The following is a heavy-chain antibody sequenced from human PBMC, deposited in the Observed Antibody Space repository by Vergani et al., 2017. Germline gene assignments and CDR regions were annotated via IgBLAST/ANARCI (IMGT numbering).Heavy chain of an antibody. Sequence: EVQLVESGGGLVQPGGSLRLSCAASGFTFSSYWMSWVRQAPGKGLEWVANIKQDGSEKYYVDSVKGRFTISRDNAKNSLYLQMNSLRAEDTAVYYCARDLSWIAAAGTFDYYYYMDVWGKGTTVTVSS. J-gene: IGHJ6*03. CDR3: ARDLSWIAAAGTFDYYYYMDV. CDR1: GFTFSSYW. V-gene: IGHV3-7*01. D-gene: IGHD6-13*01. CDR2: IKQDGSEK.